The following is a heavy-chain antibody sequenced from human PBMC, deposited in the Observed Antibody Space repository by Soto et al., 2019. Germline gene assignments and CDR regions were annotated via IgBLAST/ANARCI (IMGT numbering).Heavy chain of an antibody. CDR1: GYSFTSYL. V-gene: IGHV5-51*01. CDR2: IYPGDSDT. D-gene: IGHD2-2*01. J-gene: IGHJ5*02. Sequence: PGESLKISFKGSGYSFTSYLICWVRQMPVKGLEWMGIIYPGDSDTRYSPSFQGQVTISADKSISTAYLQWSSLKASDNAMYYCVIMGQQMLLKWFDPSGQGTLVTVCS. CDR3: VIMGQQMLLKWFDP.